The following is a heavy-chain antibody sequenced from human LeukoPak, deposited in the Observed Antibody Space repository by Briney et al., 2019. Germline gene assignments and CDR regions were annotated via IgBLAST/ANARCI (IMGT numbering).Heavy chain of an antibody. CDR1: GYTFTSYG. J-gene: IGHJ4*02. CDR2: ISSYNGNT. D-gene: IGHD3-22*01. CDR3: AEYRSTSGYVDS. V-gene: IGHV1-18*01. Sequence: GASVKVSCKASGYTFTSYGISWVRQAPGQGLEWMGWISSYNGNTNYAQKLQGRVTMSTDTSTGTAYMELRSLRSDDTAVYYCAEYRSTSGYVDSWGQGTLVTVSS.